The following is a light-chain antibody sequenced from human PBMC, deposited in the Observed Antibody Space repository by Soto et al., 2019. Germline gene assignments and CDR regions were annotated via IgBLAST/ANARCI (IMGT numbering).Light chain of an antibody. CDR3: AAWDDSLNGYV. V-gene: IGLV1-44*01. Sequence: QSVLTQPPSASGTPGQRVTISCSGSTSNIGGNTVNWYQQFPGTAPKLLMFKNNQRPSEVPDRFSGSKSGTSASLAISGLQSEDEADYYCAAWDDSLNGYVFGGGTKLTVL. CDR2: KNN. J-gene: IGLJ2*01. CDR1: TSNIGGNT.